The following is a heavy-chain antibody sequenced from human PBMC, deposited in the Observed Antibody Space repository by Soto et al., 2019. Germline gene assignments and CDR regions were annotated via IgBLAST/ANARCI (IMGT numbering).Heavy chain of an antibody. V-gene: IGHV1-3*01. J-gene: IGHJ4*02. CDR3: AKGQQLVQYYWGDY. CDR1: GYTFTSYA. D-gene: IGHD6-13*01. CDR2: INAGNGNT. Sequence: AASVKVSCKASGYTFTSYAMHWVRQAPGQRLEWMGWINAGNGNTKYSQKFQGRVTITRDTSASTAYMELSSLRSEDTAVYYCAKGQQLVQYYWGDYWGQGTLVTVSS.